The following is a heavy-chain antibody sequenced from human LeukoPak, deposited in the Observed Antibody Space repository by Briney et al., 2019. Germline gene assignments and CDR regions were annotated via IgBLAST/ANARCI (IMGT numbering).Heavy chain of an antibody. Sequence: GASVKVSCKASGYSFTGYYIHWLRQAPGQGLEWMGWINPNSGGTNYAREFQGRVTMTRDTSISTAYMELSRLRSDDTAVYYCATNLNTAPYWGQGTLVTVSS. CDR2: INPNSGGT. V-gene: IGHV1-2*02. J-gene: IGHJ4*02. CDR3: ATNLNTAPY. CDR1: GYSFTGYY. D-gene: IGHD5-18*01.